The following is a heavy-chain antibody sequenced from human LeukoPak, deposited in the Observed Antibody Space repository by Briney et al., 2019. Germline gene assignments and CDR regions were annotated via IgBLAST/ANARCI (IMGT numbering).Heavy chain of an antibody. CDR3: ARAGNYRFDY. CDR2: IKQDGTET. Sequence: GSLRLSCAASGFTFSSYWMNWVRQAPGKGLEWVAIIKQDGTETFYVDSVKGRFTISRDNAKNTLYLQMNSLRAEDTAVYYCARAGNYRFDYWGQGTLVTVSS. D-gene: IGHD1-7*01. CDR1: GFTFSSYW. V-gene: IGHV3-7*01. J-gene: IGHJ4*02.